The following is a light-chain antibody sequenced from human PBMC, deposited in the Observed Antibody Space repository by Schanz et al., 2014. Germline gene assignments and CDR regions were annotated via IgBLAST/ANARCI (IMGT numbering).Light chain of an antibody. J-gene: IGKJ4*01. CDR3: QHYGSSPLT. V-gene: IGKV3-20*01. Sequence: EIVLTQSPGTLSLSPGERATLSCKASQSISGYDLAWYQQKPGQAPRLLIYGAFDRATGIPDRFSGSGSGTVFTLTISRLEPEDFAVYYCQHYGSSPLTFGGGTNVEIK. CDR1: QSISGYD. CDR2: GAF.